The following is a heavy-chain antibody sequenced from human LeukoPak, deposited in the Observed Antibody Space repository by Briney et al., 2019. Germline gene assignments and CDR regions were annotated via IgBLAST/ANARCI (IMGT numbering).Heavy chain of an antibody. CDR3: AREYDILTSYPQFDP. V-gene: IGHV1-2*02. CDR2: INPNSGGT. J-gene: IGHJ5*02. Sequence: ASVKVSCKASGYTFTGYDMHWVRQAPGPGNEWMGWINPNSGGTNYAQKFQGRVTMTRDTSISTAYMELSRLRSDDTAVYYCAREYDILTSYPQFDPWGQGTLVTVSS. D-gene: IGHD3-9*01. CDR1: GYTFTGYD.